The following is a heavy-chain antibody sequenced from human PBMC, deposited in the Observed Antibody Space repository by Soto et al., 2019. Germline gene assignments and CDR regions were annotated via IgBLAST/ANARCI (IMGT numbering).Heavy chain of an antibody. CDR1: GGSISSGGYY. Sequence: PSETLSLTCTVSGGSISSGGYYWSWIRQHPGKGLEWIGYIYYSGSTYYNPSLKSRVTISVDTSKNQFSLKLSSVTAADTAVYYSAREPRRMITFGGVITGYYGMDVWGQGTTVTVSS. J-gene: IGHJ6*02. CDR3: AREPRRMITFGGVITGYYGMDV. D-gene: IGHD3-16*02. V-gene: IGHV4-31*03. CDR2: IYYSGST.